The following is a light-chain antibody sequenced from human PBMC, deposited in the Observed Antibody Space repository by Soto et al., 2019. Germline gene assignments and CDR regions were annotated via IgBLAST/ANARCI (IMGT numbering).Light chain of an antibody. Sequence: QSVLTQPRSVSGSPGQSVSISCTGTSSDVGGYSQVSWYQLHPDKAPKLLIYDVNQRPSGVPDRFSGSKSGNTASLTISGLQVEDEADYCCCSYAGNYILFGEGTKLTVL. CDR3: CSYAGNYIL. CDR2: DVN. V-gene: IGLV2-11*01. J-gene: IGLJ2*01. CDR1: SSDVGGYSQ.